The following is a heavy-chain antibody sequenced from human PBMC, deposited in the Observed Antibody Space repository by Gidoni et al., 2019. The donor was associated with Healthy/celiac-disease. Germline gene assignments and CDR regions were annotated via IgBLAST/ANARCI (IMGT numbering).Heavy chain of an antibody. CDR2: ISGSGGST. Sequence: EVQLLESGGGLVQPGGSLRLSCAASGFSFSSYAMSWVRQAPGKGREWVSAISGSGGSTEYEDAVKGRCTTSRDNSKNTLYLQMNSLRAEDTAVYYCAKATGTTGPYYYYYYMDVWGKGTTVTVSS. CDR1: GFSFSSYA. CDR3: AKATGTTGPYYYYYYMDV. V-gene: IGHV3-23*01. J-gene: IGHJ6*03. D-gene: IGHD1-7*01.